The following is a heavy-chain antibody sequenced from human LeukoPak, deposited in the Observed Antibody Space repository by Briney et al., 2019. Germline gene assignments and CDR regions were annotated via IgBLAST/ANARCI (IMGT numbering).Heavy chain of an antibody. D-gene: IGHD6-13*01. CDR1: GFTFNRFA. V-gene: IGHV3-23*01. J-gene: IGHJ4*02. CDR2: IIENGGET. Sequence: GGSLRLSCAASGFTFNRFAMSGGRQAPGKGLEWVSGIIENGGETYYADSVRGRFTISRDNSKNTLYLQMNSLRAEDTAVYYCAKDYEYNSNTWYFHWGRGTLVSVSS. CDR3: AKDYEYNSNTWYFH.